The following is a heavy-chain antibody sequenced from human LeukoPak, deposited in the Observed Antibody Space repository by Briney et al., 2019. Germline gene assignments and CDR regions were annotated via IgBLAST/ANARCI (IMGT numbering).Heavy chain of an antibody. Sequence: ASVKVSCKASGGTFSSYAISWVRQAPGQGLEWMGGIIPIFGTANYAQKFQGRVTITADKSTSTAYMELSSLRSEDTAVYYCARVFLGVAGIPQVWGQGTLVTVSS. CDR1: GGTFSSYA. V-gene: IGHV1-69*06. D-gene: IGHD6-19*01. J-gene: IGHJ4*02. CDR2: IIPIFGTA. CDR3: ARVFLGVAGIPQV.